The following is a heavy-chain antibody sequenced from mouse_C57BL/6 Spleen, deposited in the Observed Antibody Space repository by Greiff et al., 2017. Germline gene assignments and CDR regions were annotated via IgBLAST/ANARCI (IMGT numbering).Heavy chain of an antibody. J-gene: IGHJ2*01. D-gene: IGHD1-1*01. Sequence: EVKLVESGGGLVQPGSSMKLSCTASGFTFSDYYMDWVRQVPEKGLEWVANINYDGSSTYYLDSLKSRFIISRDNAKNILYLQMSSLKSEDTATYYCARGGSSYVNFDYWGQGTTLTVSS. V-gene: IGHV5-16*01. CDR3: ARGGSSYVNFDY. CDR1: GFTFSDYY. CDR2: INYDGSST.